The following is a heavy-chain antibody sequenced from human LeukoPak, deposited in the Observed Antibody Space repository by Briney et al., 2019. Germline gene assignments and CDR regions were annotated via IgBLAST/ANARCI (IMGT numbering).Heavy chain of an antibody. J-gene: IGHJ4*02. Sequence: EASVKVSCKASGGTFSSYAISWVRQAPGQGLEWMGRIIPILGIANYAQKFQGRVTITADKSTSTAYMELSSLRSEDTAVYYCARETYYDSSGYYYWGQGTLVTVSS. CDR3: ARETYYDSSGYYY. CDR1: GGTFSSYA. CDR2: IIPILGIA. D-gene: IGHD3-22*01. V-gene: IGHV1-69*04.